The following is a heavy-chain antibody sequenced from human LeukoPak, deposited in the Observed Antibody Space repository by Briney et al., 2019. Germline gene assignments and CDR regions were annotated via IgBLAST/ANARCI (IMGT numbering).Heavy chain of an antibody. CDR3: ARGILARYSYGRYFDY. CDR1: ADSSSRYY. J-gene: IGHJ4*02. D-gene: IGHD1-26*01. V-gene: IGHV4-59*01. Sequence: SETLSLTCTVSADSSSRYYWSWIRQSPGKGLEWIGYLSFRGSPNYNPSLNSRVTISLHTSKNQLSLKLTSVHDVHTAVYFFARGILARYSYGRYFDYWGQGAVVTVSS. CDR2: LSFRGSP.